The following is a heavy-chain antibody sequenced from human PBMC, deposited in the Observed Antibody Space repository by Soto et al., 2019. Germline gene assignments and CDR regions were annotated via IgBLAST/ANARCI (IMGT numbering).Heavy chain of an antibody. CDR2: INPSGGST. Sequence: ASVKVSCKASGYTFTSYYMHWVRQAPGQGLEWMGIINPSGGSTSYAQKFQGRVTMTRDTSTSTVYMELSSLRSEDTAVYYSSRGTNWGSFLGSWFDPWGQGTLVTVSS. V-gene: IGHV1-46*01. D-gene: IGHD3-16*01. J-gene: IGHJ5*02. CDR1: GYTFTSYY. CDR3: SRGTNWGSFLGSWFDP.